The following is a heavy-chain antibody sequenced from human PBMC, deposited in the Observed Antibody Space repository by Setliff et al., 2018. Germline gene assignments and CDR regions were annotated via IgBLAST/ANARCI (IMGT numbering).Heavy chain of an antibody. CDR2: INPSSGRT. J-gene: IGHJ3*02. V-gene: IGHV1-46*01. Sequence: ASVKVSCKASGYPFTSHYMHWVRQAPGLGLEWMGTINPSSGRTSYAQKFQGRVTMTRDTYTSTVYMDMSSLRSEDTAVYYCARDVFPYHYEGAFDIWGQGTMVTVSS. CDR3: ARDVFPYHYEGAFDI. D-gene: IGHD3-22*01. CDR1: GYPFTSHY.